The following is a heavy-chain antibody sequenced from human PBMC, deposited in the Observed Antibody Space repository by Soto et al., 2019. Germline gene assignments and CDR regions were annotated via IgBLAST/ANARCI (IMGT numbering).Heavy chain of an antibody. V-gene: IGHV3-48*01. Sequence: GGSQRLSYAASGFTFSSYSVNWVRQAPGKGLEWVSYISSSSSTIYYADSVKGRFTISRDNAKNSLYLQMNSLRAEDTAVYYCARVYCSGGSCPYFDYWGQGTLVTVSS. CDR1: GFTFSSYS. CDR2: ISSSSSTI. J-gene: IGHJ4*02. D-gene: IGHD2-15*01. CDR3: ARVYCSGGSCPYFDY.